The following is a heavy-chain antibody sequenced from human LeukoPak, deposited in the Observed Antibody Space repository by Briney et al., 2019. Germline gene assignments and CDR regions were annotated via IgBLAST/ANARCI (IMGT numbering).Heavy chain of an antibody. CDR1: GFTFSSYE. D-gene: IGHD3-16*02. CDR3: ARHRTASDN. CDR2: ISSSGSTI. J-gene: IGHJ4*02. V-gene: IGHV3-48*03. Sequence: GGSLRLSCAASGFTFSSYEMNWVRQAPGKGLEWVSYISSSGSTIYYADSVKGRFTISRDNAKNSLYLQMTSLSAEDTAVYYCARHRTASDNWGQGTLVTVSS.